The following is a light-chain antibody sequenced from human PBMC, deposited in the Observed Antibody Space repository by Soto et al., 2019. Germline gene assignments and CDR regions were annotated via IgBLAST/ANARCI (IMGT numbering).Light chain of an antibody. J-gene: IGKJ1*01. CDR3: RQDNSYSWK. CDR1: QSISSY. CDR2: AAS. V-gene: IGKV1-39*01. Sequence: QVTYSQCTPSASVEASVSITCRASQSISSYLNWYQQKPGKAPKLLIYAASSLQSGAPSRFSGSGSGTDFTLTISRLQPEDFATYYCRQDNSYSWKFGQGTKVEIK.